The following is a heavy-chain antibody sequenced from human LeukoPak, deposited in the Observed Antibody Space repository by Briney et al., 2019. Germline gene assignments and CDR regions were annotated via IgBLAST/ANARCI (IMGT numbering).Heavy chain of an antibody. CDR3: ATPLRAVDAFNI. CDR2: INPYSGGT. J-gene: IGHJ3*02. Sequence: ASVKVSCKASGYTFTAYYIHWVRQAPGQGLEWMGWINPYSGGTNYAQKFQGRVTMTGDTSISTAYMELNRLTSDDTALYYCATPLRAVDAFNIWGQGTMVTVSS. V-gene: IGHV1-2*02. CDR1: GYTFTAYY. D-gene: IGHD3-10*01.